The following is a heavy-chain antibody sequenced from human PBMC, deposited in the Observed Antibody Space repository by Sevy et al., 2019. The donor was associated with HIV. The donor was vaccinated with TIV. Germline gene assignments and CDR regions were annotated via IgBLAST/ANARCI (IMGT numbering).Heavy chain of an antibody. CDR3: ARTGGEVDTAMVNSFGYFDY. CDR2: IIPIFGTA. D-gene: IGHD5-18*01. CDR1: GGTFSSYA. J-gene: IGHJ4*02. Sequence: ASVKVSCKASGGTFSSYAISWVRQAPGQGLEWMGGIIPIFGTANYAQKFQGRVTIIADESTSTAYMELSSLRSEDTAVYYCARTGGEVDTAMVNSFGYFDYWGQGTLVTVSS. V-gene: IGHV1-69*13.